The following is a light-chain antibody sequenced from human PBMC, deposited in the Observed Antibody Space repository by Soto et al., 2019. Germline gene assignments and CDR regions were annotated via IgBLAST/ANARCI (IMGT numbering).Light chain of an antibody. CDR1: QSISSE. Sequence: EIVMTQSPATLSVSPGESATLSCRASQSISSELAWYQQKPGQPPRLLIYGASTRATGVPARFTGSGSGSGFNLTISGLQSEDFAVYYCQQVHNWPLTFGQGTRLEI. CDR3: QQVHNWPLT. V-gene: IGKV3-15*01. CDR2: GAS. J-gene: IGKJ2*01.